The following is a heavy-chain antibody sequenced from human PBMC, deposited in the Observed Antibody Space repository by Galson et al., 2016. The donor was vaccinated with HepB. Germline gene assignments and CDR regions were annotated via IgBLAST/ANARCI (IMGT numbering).Heavy chain of an antibody. Sequence: PALVKPTQTLTLTCTFSGFSLSTSGVGVGWIRQPPGKALEWLALIYWDDDKLYSPSLETRLTITKDTSKNQVVLTMTNVDPVDTATYYCAHMRCVSTSCYVCFDSWGQGTLVTVSS. D-gene: IGHD2-2*01. CDR3: AHMRCVSTSCYVCFDS. CDR2: IYWDDDK. J-gene: IGHJ4*02. CDR1: GFSLSTSGVG. V-gene: IGHV2-5*02.